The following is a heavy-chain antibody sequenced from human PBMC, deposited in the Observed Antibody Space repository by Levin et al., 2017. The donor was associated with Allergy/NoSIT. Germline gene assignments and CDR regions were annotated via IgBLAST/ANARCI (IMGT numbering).Heavy chain of an antibody. CDR3: ARESSGRFHFDY. CDR1: GVSVSNVNW. V-gene: IGHV4/OR15-8*01. Sequence: SETLSLTCVVSGVSVSNVNWWSWVRQSPGKGLEWIGQVFHSGSSNYNPSLKSRVTMSVDKSKNQVSLNLISVTAADTATYYCARESSGRFHFDYWGQGALVTVSS. D-gene: IGHD3-10*01. CDR2: VFHSGSS. J-gene: IGHJ4*02.